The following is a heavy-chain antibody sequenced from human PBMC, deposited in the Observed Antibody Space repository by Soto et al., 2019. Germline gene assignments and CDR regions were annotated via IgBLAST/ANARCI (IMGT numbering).Heavy chain of an antibody. J-gene: IGHJ5*02. CDR2: LYHSGSP. CDR1: GGSITSNSHH. Sequence: PSETLSLTCSVSGGSITSNSHHWGWIRQPPGKGLEWIGSLYHSGSPYVNPSLKSRVTISLDTPKNQFSLWLSSVTAADTAVYYCARVGPWVPYYYDSSPYTFENWFDPWGQGTLVTVSS. V-gene: IGHV4-39*01. CDR3: ARVGPWVPYYYDSSPYTFENWFDP. D-gene: IGHD3-22*01.